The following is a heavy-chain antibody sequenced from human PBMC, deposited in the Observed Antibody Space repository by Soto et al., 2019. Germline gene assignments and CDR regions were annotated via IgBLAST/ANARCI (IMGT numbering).Heavy chain of an antibody. V-gene: IGHV3-30*18. D-gene: IGHD1-26*01. CDR3: AKESRRYSGSSHGYAFDI. J-gene: IGHJ3*02. CDR1: GAKFTRHA. Sequence: TGVSLRHSCAASGAKFTRHAVHWVLQHTRKGMAWVAVISYDGSKKYYADSIKGRFTISRDNSKITLYLQMNSLRAEDTAVYYCAKESRRYSGSSHGYAFDIWGQGTMATVSS. CDR2: ISYDGSKK.